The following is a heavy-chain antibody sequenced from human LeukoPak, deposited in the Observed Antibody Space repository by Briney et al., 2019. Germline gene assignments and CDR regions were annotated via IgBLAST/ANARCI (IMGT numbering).Heavy chain of an antibody. CDR3: AIPSDQGKGGTFDI. CDR2: IYYSGST. D-gene: IGHD3-16*01. J-gene: IGHJ3*02. V-gene: IGHV4-39*01. Sequence: ASETLSLTCTVSGGSISSCSYYWGWIRQPPGKGLEWIGRIYYSGSTYYNPSLKSRVTISVDTSETQFSLKLSSVTAADTAVYYCAIPSDQGKGGTFDIWGQGTMVTVSS. CDR1: GGSISSCSYY.